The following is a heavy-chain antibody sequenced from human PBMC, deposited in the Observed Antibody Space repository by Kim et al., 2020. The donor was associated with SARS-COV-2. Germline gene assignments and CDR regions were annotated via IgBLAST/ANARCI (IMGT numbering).Heavy chain of an antibody. Sequence: SETLSLTCTVSGGSISSGDYYWSWIRQPPGKVLEWIGYIYYSGSTYYNPSLKSRVTISVDTSKNQFSLKLSSVTAADTAVYYCARGGSRYGSGNDYWGQGTLVTVSS. D-gene: IGHD3-10*01. CDR1: GGSISSGDYY. J-gene: IGHJ4*02. V-gene: IGHV4-30-4*01. CDR3: ARGGSRYGSGNDY. CDR2: IYYSGST.